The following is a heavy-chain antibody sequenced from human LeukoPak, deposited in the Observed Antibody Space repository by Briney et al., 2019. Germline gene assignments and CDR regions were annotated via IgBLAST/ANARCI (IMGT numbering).Heavy chain of an antibody. CDR3: ARGHYYDSSGWYFDY. Sequence: SETLSLTCTVSGGSISSYYWSWIRQPPGKGLEWIGYIYHSGSTNYNPSLKSRVTISVDTSKNQFSLKLSSVTAADTAVYYCARGHYYDSSGWYFDYWGQGTLVIVSS. CDR2: IYHSGST. V-gene: IGHV4-59*01. CDR1: GGSISSYY. D-gene: IGHD3-22*01. J-gene: IGHJ4*02.